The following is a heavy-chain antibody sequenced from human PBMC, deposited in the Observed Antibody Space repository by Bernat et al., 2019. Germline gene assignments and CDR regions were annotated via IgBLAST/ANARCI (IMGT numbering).Heavy chain of an antibody. J-gene: IGHJ4*02. V-gene: IGHV3-74*03. CDR1: GFTFSNFW. CDR2: INDDGSYT. CDR3: TRDEPIDY. Sequence: EVQLVESGGGSVQPGGSLRLSCAASGFTFSNFWMNWVRQAPGKGLVWVSRINDDGSYTEYADSVKGRFTISRDNAKNTLYLQMNSLRAEDTAVYYCTRDEPIDYWGQGTLVTVSS. D-gene: IGHD2-2*02.